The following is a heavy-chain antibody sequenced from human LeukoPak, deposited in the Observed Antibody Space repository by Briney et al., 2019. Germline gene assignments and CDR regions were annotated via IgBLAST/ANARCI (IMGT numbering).Heavy chain of an antibody. CDR2: IIPIFGTA. V-gene: IGHV1-69*05. CDR3: ARDGYSYGTYDY. Sequence: ASVKVSCKASGGTFSSYAISWVRQAPGQGLEWMGGIIPIFGTANYAQKFQGRVTITTDESTSTAYMELSSLRSEDTAVYYCARDGYSYGTYDYWGQGTLSPSP. D-gene: IGHD5-18*01. J-gene: IGHJ4*02. CDR1: GGTFSSYA.